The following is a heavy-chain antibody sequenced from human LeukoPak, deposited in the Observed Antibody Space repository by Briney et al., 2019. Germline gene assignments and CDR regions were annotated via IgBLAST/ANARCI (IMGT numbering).Heavy chain of an antibody. CDR3: ARGPSGYHNT. V-gene: IGHV3-30*02. J-gene: IGHJ4*02. Sequence: GGSLRLSCAASGFTFSTYGMHWVRQAPGEGLEWVSFIRYVGINKYYADSVKGRFTISRDNSKNTLYLQMNSLRAEDTAVYYCARGPSGYHNTGGQGTLVTVSS. CDR1: GFTFSTYG. D-gene: IGHD5-12*01. CDR2: IRYVGINK.